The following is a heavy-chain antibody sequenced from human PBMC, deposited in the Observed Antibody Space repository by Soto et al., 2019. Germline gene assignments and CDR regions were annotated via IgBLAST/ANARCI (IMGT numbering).Heavy chain of an antibody. Sequence: SVKVSCKASGGTFSSYAISWVRQAPGQGLEWMGGIIPIFGTANYAQKFQGRVTITADESTSTAYMELSSLRSEDTAVYYCASWWVEVVTPGAFDIWGQGTMVTVSS. CDR3: ASWWVEVVTPGAFDI. J-gene: IGHJ3*02. V-gene: IGHV1-69*13. CDR1: GGTFSSYA. CDR2: IIPIFGTA. D-gene: IGHD2-21*02.